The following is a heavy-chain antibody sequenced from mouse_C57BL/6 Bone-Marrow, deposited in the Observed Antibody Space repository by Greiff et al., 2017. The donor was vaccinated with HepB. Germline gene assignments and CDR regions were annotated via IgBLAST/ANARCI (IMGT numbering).Heavy chain of an antibody. CDR3: ARFITTVVAGYYFDY. CDR2: IDPNSGGT. CDR1: GYTFTSYW. J-gene: IGHJ2*01. V-gene: IGHV1-72*01. D-gene: IGHD1-1*01. Sequence: QVHVKQSGAELVKPGASVKLSCKASGYTFTSYWMHWVKQRPGRGLEWIGRIDPNSGGTKYNEKFKSKATLTVDKPSSTAYMQLSSLTSEDSAVYYCARFITTVVAGYYFDYWGQGTTLTVSS.